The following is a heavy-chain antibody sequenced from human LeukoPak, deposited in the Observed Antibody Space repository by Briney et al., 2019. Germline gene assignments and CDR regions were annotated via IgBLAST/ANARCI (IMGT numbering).Heavy chain of an antibody. J-gene: IGHJ4*02. CDR1: GFTVSSNY. V-gene: IGHV3-53*01. Sequence: GGSLRLSCAASGFTVSSNYMSWVRRAPGKGLEWVSIIYSGGSTYCADSVKGRFTISRDNSKNTLYLQMNSLRVEDTAVYYCARQRRYCSGTNCYSGHDYWGQGTLVTVSS. CDR2: IYSGGST. CDR3: ARQRRYCSGTNCYSGHDY. D-gene: IGHD2-15*01.